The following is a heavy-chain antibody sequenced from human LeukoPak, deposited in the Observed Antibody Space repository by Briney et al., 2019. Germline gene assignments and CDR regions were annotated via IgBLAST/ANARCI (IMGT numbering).Heavy chain of an antibody. CDR1: GGSIDSTNW. CDR2: IHHDGRI. Sequence: SETLSLTCDVSGGSIDSTNWWTWVRQPPGKGLEWVGEIHHDGRINYNPSLKSRVTLSVDKSKNQFSLRLNSVTAADTAMYYCARSHDHLWGNYPDYWGQGTLVTVSS. V-gene: IGHV4/OR15-8*01. J-gene: IGHJ4*02. D-gene: IGHD3-16*02. CDR3: ARSHDHLWGNYPDY.